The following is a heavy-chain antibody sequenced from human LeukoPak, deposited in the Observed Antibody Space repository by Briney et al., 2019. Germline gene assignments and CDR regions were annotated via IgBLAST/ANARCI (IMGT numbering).Heavy chain of an antibody. CDR2: ISSNGGST. J-gene: IGHJ4*02. CDR1: GFTLSSYA. V-gene: IGHV3-64*01. D-gene: IGHD3-10*01. CDR3: ARLGESNFDY. Sequence: GGSLRLSCAASGFTLSSYAMSWVRQAPGKGLEYVSAISSNGGSTYYANSVKGRFTISRDNSKNTLYLQMGSLRAEDMAVYYCARLGESNFDYWGQGTLVTVSS.